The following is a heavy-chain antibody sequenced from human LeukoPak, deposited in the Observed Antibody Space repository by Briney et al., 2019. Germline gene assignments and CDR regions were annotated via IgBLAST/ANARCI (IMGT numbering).Heavy chain of an antibody. J-gene: IGHJ4*02. CDR3: ARGPQAGNFDY. D-gene: IGHD6-13*01. CDR1: SGSISSYY. CDR2: IYFSGST. Sequence: PSETLSLTCTVSSGSISSYYWSWIRQPPGKGLEWIGYIYFSGSTNYNPSLKSRVTISVDTSKNQFSLKLNSVTAADTAVYYCARGPQAGNFDYWGQGTLVTVSS. V-gene: IGHV4-59*01.